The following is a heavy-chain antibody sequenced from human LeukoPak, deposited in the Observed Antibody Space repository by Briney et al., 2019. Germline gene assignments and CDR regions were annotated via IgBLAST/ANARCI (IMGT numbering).Heavy chain of an antibody. J-gene: IGHJ4*02. V-gene: IGHV4-39*01. CDR1: GVPISNSSYY. D-gene: IGHD2-2*01. Sequence: SETLSLTCSVSGVPISNSSYYWGWIRQPPGKGLEWIGSIYYSGSTYYNPSLKSRVTKSLDTSKNQFSLRLRSVTAADTAVYYCASSLGDIVVDYWGQGTLVTVSS. CDR2: IYYSGST. CDR3: ASSLGDIVVDY.